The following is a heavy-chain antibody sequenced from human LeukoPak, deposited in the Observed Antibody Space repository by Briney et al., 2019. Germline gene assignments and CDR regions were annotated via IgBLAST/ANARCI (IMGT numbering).Heavy chain of an antibody. Sequence: GASVKVSCKASGGTFSSYAISWVRQAPGQGLEWMGGIIPIFGTANYAQKFQGRVTITADESTSTAYMELSSLRSEDTAVYYCARVYGGNSEGVFDIWGQGTMVTVSS. CDR2: IIPIFGTA. CDR3: ARVYGGNSEGVFDI. CDR1: GGTFSSYA. V-gene: IGHV1-69*13. D-gene: IGHD4-23*01. J-gene: IGHJ3*02.